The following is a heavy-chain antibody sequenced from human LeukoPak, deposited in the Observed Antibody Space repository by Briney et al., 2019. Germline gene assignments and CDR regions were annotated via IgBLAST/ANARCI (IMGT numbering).Heavy chain of an antibody. J-gene: IGHJ4*02. V-gene: IGHV3-21*01. D-gene: IGHD6-13*01. Sequence: KTGGSLRLSCVVSGVTFSSHAMTWVRQAPGKGLEWVSSISSSSSYIYYADSVKGRFTISRDNAKNSLYLQMNSLRAEDTAVYYCARISLAAAGTNHGGYWGQGTLVTVSS. CDR1: GVTFSSHA. CDR3: ARISLAAAGTNHGGY. CDR2: ISSSSSYI.